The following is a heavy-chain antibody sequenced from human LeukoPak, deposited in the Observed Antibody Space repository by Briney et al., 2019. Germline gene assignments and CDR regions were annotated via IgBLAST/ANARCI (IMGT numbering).Heavy chain of an antibody. D-gene: IGHD3-3*01. CDR3: ARVLGDYDFWSGYSYPDY. Sequence: GGSLRLSCAASGFTFSSYSMNWIRQPPGKGLEWVSSIISSSSSMYYADSVKGRFTISRDNAKNSLYLQMNSLRAEDTAVYYCARVLGDYDFWSGYSYPDYWGQGTLVSVSS. CDR2: IISSSSSM. J-gene: IGHJ4*02. CDR1: GFTFSSYS. V-gene: IGHV3-21*01.